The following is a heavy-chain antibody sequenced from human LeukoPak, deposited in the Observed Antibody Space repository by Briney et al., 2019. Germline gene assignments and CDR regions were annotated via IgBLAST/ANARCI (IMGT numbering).Heavy chain of an antibody. D-gene: IGHD6-19*01. CDR3: VRAVTGTEDFDY. CDR1: GFTFSDYT. V-gene: IGHV3-30*04. J-gene: IGHJ4*02. Sequence: PGGSLRLSCAASGFTFSDYTIHWVRQAPGQGLEWVAGISHDGSTKYYADSVKARFTISRDNSKNTLYLQMNSLRTQDTAVYYCVRAVTGTEDFDYWGQGTLVTVSS. CDR2: ISHDGSTK.